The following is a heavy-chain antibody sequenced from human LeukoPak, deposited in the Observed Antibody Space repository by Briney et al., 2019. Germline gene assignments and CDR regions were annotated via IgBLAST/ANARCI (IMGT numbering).Heavy chain of an antibody. D-gene: IGHD4-11*01. Sequence: ASETLSLTCTVSGGSISSSSYYWGWIRQPPGKGLEWIGSIYYSGSTYYNPSLKSRVTISVDTSKNQFSLKLSSVTAADTAVYYCARRLDVGNTVVFDYWGQGTLVTVSS. J-gene: IGHJ4*02. V-gene: IGHV4-39*01. CDR2: IYYSGST. CDR3: ARRLDVGNTVVFDY. CDR1: GGSISSSSYY.